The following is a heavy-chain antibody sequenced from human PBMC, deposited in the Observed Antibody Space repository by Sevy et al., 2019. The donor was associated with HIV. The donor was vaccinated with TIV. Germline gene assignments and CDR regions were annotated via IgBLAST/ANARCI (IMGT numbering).Heavy chain of an antibody. D-gene: IGHD2-2*01. V-gene: IGHV3-48*03. CDR3: ARDPEGRFVVVPEYYFDY. J-gene: IGHJ4*02. CDR1: GFTFSSYE. CDR2: ISSSGSTI. Sequence: GGSLRLSCAASGFTFSSYEMNWVRQAPGKGLEWVSYISSSGSTIYYADSVKGRFTISRDNAKNSLYLQMNSLRAEDTAVYYCARDPEGRFVVVPEYYFDYWGQGTLVTVSS.